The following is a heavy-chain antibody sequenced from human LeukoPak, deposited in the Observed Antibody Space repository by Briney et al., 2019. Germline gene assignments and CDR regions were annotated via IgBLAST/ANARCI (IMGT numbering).Heavy chain of an antibody. J-gene: IGHJ4*02. Sequence: GGSLRLSCAASGFTFSNAWMSWVRQAPGKGLEWVGRIKSKTDGGTTDYAAPVKGRFTISRDDSKNTLYLQMNSLKTEDTAVYYCTTLGDFWSGYQDYWGQGTLVTVSS. CDR1: GFTFSNAW. CDR2: IKSKTDGGTT. CDR3: TTLGDFWSGYQDY. D-gene: IGHD3-3*01. V-gene: IGHV3-15*01.